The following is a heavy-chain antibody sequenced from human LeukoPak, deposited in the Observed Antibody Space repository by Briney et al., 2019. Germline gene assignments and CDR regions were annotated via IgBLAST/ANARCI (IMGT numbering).Heavy chain of an antibody. CDR1: GGTFSSYA. CDR3: AREYDYGGNFFDY. V-gene: IGHV1-69*04. D-gene: IGHD4-23*01. J-gene: IGHJ4*02. CDR2: IIPILGIA. Sequence: LVKVSCKASGGTFSSYAISWVRQAPGQGLEWMGRIIPILGIANYAQKFQGRVTITADKSTSTAYMELSSLRSEDTAVYYCAREYDYGGNFFDYWGQGTLVTVSS.